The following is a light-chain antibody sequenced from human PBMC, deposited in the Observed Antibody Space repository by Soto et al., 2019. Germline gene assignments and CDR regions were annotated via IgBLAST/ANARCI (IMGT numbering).Light chain of an antibody. Sequence: QAEVTQPPSASGTPGQRVTISCSGRSSNIGSNYVYWYQQLPGTTPKLLIYRNNQRPSGIPDRFSGSKSGTSASLAISGLRSEDEAEYYCAAWDDSRSGSYVFGTGTKVTVL. CDR2: RNN. CDR3: AAWDDSRSGSYV. J-gene: IGLJ1*01. CDR1: SSNIGSNY. V-gene: IGLV1-47*01.